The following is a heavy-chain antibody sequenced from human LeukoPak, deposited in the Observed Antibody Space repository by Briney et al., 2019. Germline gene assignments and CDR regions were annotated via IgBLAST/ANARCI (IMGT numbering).Heavy chain of an antibody. Sequence: GGSLRLSCASSGFIVSSNYMTWVREPPGEGLEWVSVIHNDGSTYYTDSVKGRFTISRDNSKNTLYLQMNSLRVEDTAVYYCAALARDYWGQETLVTVSS. CDR2: IHNDGST. CDR1: GFIVSSNY. V-gene: IGHV3-53*01. CDR3: AALARDY. D-gene: IGHD3-3*02. J-gene: IGHJ4*02.